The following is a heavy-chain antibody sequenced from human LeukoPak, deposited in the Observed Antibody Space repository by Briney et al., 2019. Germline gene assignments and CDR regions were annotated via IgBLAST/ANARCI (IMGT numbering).Heavy chain of an antibody. J-gene: IGHJ4*02. CDR2: FSYSGST. CDR3: ACLSVSHNNYFDY. V-gene: IGHV4-59*08. D-gene: IGHD5/OR15-5a*01. Sequence: MTSATLSLTCTVSGGSIDTYYWTWIRPPPGKGLEWIGDFSYSGSTSYSPSLKSRVTISVDTSKNQISLKLTSATAADTAFYYCACLSVSHNNYFDYWGQGILVIVSS. CDR1: GGSIDTYY.